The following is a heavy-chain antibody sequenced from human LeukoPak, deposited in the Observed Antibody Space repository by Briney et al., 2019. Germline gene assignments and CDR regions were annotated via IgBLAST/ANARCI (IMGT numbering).Heavy chain of an antibody. CDR1: GGSISSSSYY. CDR3: ARGNEWEVFDY. Sequence: SETLSLTCTVSGGSISSSSYYWGWIRQPPGKGLEWIGSIYYSGSTYYNPSIKSRVTISVDTSKNQFSLKLTSVTAADTAVYYCARGNEWEVFDYWGQGTLVTVSS. CDR2: IYYSGST. J-gene: IGHJ4*02. V-gene: IGHV4-39*07. D-gene: IGHD1-26*01.